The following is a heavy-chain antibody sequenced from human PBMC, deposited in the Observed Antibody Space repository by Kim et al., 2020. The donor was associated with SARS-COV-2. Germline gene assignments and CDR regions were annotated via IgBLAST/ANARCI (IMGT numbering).Heavy chain of an antibody. J-gene: IGHJ6*02. CDR3: AREGSSSLSVDYFYGMDV. CDR2: IIPIFDTA. D-gene: IGHD2-2*01. Sequence: SVKVSCKASGGTFNTYAISWVRQAPGQGLEWMGGIIPIFDTASYAQKFQGRVTITAHESTTTAYMELSSLRSEDTAVYYCAREGSSSLSVDYFYGMDVWGQGTTVTVSS. CDR1: GGTFNTYA. V-gene: IGHV1-69*13.